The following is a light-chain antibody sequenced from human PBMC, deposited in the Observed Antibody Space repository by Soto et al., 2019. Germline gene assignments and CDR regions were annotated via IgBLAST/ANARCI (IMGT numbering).Light chain of an antibody. CDR2: DAS. Sequence: EIALTQSPATLSLSPGERATLSCRASQSVSSSLAWYQQKPGQAPRLVIYDASNRATGIPARFSGSGSGTDFPLTISSLEPEDFAVYYCQARTNWPPYTFGQGTKLEIK. CDR3: QARTNWPPYT. J-gene: IGKJ2*01. V-gene: IGKV3-11*01. CDR1: QSVSSS.